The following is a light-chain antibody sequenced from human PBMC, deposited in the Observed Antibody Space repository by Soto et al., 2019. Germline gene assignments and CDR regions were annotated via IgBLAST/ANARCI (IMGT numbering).Light chain of an antibody. Sequence: QSALTPPASVSGSPGQSITISCTGTSSDVGGYNYVSWYQQHPGKAPKLMIYEVSNRPSGVSNRFSGSKSGNTASLTISGLQAEDEADYYCSSYTSIITLYVFGSGTKVTVL. CDR1: SSDVGGYNY. CDR3: SSYTSIITLYV. J-gene: IGLJ1*01. V-gene: IGLV2-14*01. CDR2: EVS.